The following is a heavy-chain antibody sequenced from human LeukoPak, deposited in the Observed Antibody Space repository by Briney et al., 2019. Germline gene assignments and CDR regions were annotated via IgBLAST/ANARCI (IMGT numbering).Heavy chain of an antibody. J-gene: IGHJ4*02. CDR2: ISSGGSTT. V-gene: IGHV3-48*01. D-gene: IGHD6-6*01. CDR3: ARINSSSSPHFDY. CDR1: GFTFGDFH. Sequence: GGSLRLSCVTSGFTFGDFHMNWLRQAPGKGLEHVSYISSGGSTTYYAASVVGRFTISRDDAKNLLYLQMNSLRAEDTAVYYCARINSSSSPHFDYWGQGTLVTVSS.